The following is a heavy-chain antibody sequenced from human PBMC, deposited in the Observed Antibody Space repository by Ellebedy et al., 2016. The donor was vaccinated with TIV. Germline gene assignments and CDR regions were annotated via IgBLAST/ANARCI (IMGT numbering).Heavy chain of an antibody. CDR1: ELRLRSYA. D-gene: IGHD2/OR15-2a*01. J-gene: IGHJ6*02. Sequence: GESLKISXAASELRLRSYAMSWVRQAPGKGLEWVSSISLTGGETYYADSVKGRFTISRDDSKNTVYLQMHSLRAGDSAVYKCAKDLWAAHSFYGMDVWGQGTTVTVSS. V-gene: IGHV3-23*01. CDR3: AKDLWAAHSFYGMDV. CDR2: ISLTGGET.